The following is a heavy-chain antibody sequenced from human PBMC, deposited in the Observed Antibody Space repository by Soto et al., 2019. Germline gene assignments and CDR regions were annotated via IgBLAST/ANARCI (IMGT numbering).Heavy chain of an antibody. V-gene: IGHV3-15*01. Sequence: GGSLRLSCAASGFTFSIAWMSWVRQAPGKGLEWVGRIKSKANGETTDYAAPVKGRFTISRDDSRNTLYLQMNTLKTDDTAVYYCTKDDPINTYWGQGALVTVSS. CDR1: GFTFSIAW. CDR2: IKSKANGETT. J-gene: IGHJ4*02. CDR3: TKDDPINTY.